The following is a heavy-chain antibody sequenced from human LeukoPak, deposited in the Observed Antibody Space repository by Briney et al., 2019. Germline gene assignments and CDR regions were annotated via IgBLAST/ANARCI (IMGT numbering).Heavy chain of an antibody. D-gene: IGHD6-19*01. CDR1: GGSFSGYY. V-gene: IGHV4-34*01. Sequence: KPSETLSLTCAVYGGSFSGYYWSWIRQPPGKGLEWIGEINHSGSTNYNPSLKSRVTISVDTSKNQFSLKLSSVTAADTAVYYCASLQQWLAPIDYWGQETLVTVSS. CDR3: ASLQQWLAPIDY. J-gene: IGHJ4*02. CDR2: INHSGST.